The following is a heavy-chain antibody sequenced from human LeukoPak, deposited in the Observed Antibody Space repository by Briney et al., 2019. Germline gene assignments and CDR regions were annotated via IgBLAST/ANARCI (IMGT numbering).Heavy chain of an antibody. D-gene: IGHD6-19*01. CDR1: GFTFTSSA. V-gene: IGHV1-58*02. CDR3: AAVPYSSGWDHDY. Sequence: SVKVSCKASGFTFTSSAMQWVRQARGQRLEWIGWIVVGSGNTNYAQKFQERVTITRDMSTSTAYMELSSLRSEDTAVYYCAAVPYSSGWDHDYWGQGTLVIVSS. CDR2: IVVGSGNT. J-gene: IGHJ4*02.